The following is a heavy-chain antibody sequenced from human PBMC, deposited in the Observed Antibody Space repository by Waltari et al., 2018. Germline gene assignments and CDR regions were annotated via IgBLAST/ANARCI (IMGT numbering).Heavy chain of an antibody. D-gene: IGHD3-9*01. CDR3: AREVLRYFGPDY. J-gene: IGHJ4*02. CDR2: IKSKTDGGTT. V-gene: IGHV3-15*01. CDR1: GFTFSNAW. Sequence: EVQLVESGGGLVKPGGSLRLSCAASGFTFSNAWMSWVRQAPGKGLGWVGRIKSKTDGGTTDYAAPVKGRFTISRDNAKNSLYLQMNSLRAEDTAVYYCAREVLRYFGPDYWGQGTLVTVSS.